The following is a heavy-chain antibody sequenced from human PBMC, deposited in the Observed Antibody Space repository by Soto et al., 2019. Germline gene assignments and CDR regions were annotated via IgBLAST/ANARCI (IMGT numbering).Heavy chain of an antibody. CDR1: GDSISSSYW. J-gene: IGHJ4*01. CDR3: ARYDFGIFDY. Sequence: ASETLSLTCAVSGDSISSSYWWSWVRQPPGKGLEWIGEIYHSETTNYNPSLKSRVTLSMDKSKNQFSLMLTSVTAADTAVYFCARYDFGIFDYWGHGILVTVS. CDR2: IYHSETT. D-gene: IGHD4-17*01. V-gene: IGHV4-4*02.